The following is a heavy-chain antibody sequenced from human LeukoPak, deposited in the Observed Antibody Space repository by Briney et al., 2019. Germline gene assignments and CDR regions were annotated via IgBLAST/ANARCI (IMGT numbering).Heavy chain of an antibody. D-gene: IGHD2/OR15-2a*01. CDR2: IRSDGSDT. CDR1: GFTFSSYA. J-gene: IGHJ4*02. V-gene: IGHV3-74*03. CDR3: ARDWFHAIDY. Sequence: GGSPRLSCAASGFTFSSYAMHWVRQAPGEGLGWVSRIRSDGSDTMYAESVKGRFTISRDNAKKTLYLQMNSLRAEDTAVYYCARDWFHAIDYWGQGTLVTVSS.